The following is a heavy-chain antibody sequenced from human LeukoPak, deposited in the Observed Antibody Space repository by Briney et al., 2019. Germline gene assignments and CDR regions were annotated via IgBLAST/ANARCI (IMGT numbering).Heavy chain of an antibody. D-gene: IGHD2-8*01. CDR3: ALTGMLLRWGY. J-gene: IGHJ4*02. Sequence: VTVSCMASGGTFSSYARNGGRQAPGQGLEWMGGIIPIFGTANYAQKFQGRVTITTDESTSTAYMELSSLRSEDTAVYYCALTGMLLRWGYWGQGTLVTVSS. CDR2: IIPIFGTA. CDR1: GGTFSSYA. V-gene: IGHV1-69*13.